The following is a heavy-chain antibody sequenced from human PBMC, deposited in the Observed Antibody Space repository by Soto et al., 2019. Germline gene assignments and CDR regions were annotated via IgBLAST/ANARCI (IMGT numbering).Heavy chain of an antibody. J-gene: IGHJ6*02. CDR2: IIPIFGTA. D-gene: IGHD5-12*01. V-gene: IGHV1-69*01. CDR1: GGTFSSYA. CDR3: ARRRYSGYDWGTLTYYYYGMDV. Sequence: QVQLVQSGAEVKKPGSSVKVSCKASGGTFSSYAISWVRQAPGQGLEWMGGIIPIFGTANYAQKFQGRVTITADESTSTAYMELSSLRSEDTAVYYCARRRYSGYDWGTLTYYYYGMDVWGQGTTVTVSS.